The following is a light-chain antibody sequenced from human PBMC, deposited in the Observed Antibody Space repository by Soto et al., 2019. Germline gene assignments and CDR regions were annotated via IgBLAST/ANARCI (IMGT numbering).Light chain of an antibody. CDR2: GAS. CDR1: QSVSSSY. V-gene: IGKV3-20*01. CDR3: QHYGSPHI. J-gene: IGKJ2*01. Sequence: EIVLTQSPGTLSLSPGERATLSCRASQSVSSSYLARYQHKPGQAPSLLIYGASSGAAGTPGRFSGSASGTDFTLTISRQEPEDVAEYYCQHYGSPHIFGQGTKLEIK.